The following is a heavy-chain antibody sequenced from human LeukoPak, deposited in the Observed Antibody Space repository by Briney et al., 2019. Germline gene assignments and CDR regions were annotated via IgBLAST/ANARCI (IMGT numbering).Heavy chain of an antibody. CDR3: AAYYYDSSGYFA. V-gene: IGHV4-59*08. CDR2: VDYSGST. CDR1: GASISSYY. J-gene: IGHJ5*02. D-gene: IGHD3-22*01. Sequence: PSETLSLTCTVSGASISSYYWSWIRQPPGKGPEWIGYVDYSGSTIYNPSLKSRVTISADTSKTQFSLKLSTVTAADTAVYYCAAYYYDSSGYFAWGQGTLVTVSS.